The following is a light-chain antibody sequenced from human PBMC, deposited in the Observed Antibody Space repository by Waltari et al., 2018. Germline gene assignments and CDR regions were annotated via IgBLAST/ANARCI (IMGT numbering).Light chain of an antibody. V-gene: IGKV1-5*01. CDR2: DAS. CDR3: QQYDSYPL. CDR1: ENSSRW. J-gene: IGKJ2*01. Sequence: DIQMTQSPSTLAPSVRDRVNITCRASENSSRWLAWYQQKPGKAPKALIYDASSMGSGVPSRFSGSGSGTEFTLTISSLQPDDSATYYCQQYDSYPLFGQGTKLEIK.